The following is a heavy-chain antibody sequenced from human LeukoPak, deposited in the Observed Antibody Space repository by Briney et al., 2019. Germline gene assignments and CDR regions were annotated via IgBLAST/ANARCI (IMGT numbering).Heavy chain of an antibody. V-gene: IGHV1-69*13. D-gene: IGHD3-10*01. J-gene: IGHJ6*02. CDR1: GGTFSSYA. CDR2: IIYIFGTD. Sequence: SVTVSCKASGGTFSSYAISWVRQAPAQGLEWMRGIIYIFGTDNLPSEFQGRVTIILDGVKSTGYMELSSLRSEDTAVYYCANDKMVRGVIEPPGYYYYGMDVWGQGTTVTDSS. CDR3: ANDKMVRGVIEPPGYYYYGMDV.